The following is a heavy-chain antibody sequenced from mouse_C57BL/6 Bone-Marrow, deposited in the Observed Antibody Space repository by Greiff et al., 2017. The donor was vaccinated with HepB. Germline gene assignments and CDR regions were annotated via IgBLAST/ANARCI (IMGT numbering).Heavy chain of an antibody. CDR1: GYSFTGYY. Sequence: EVKLMESGPELVKPGASVKISCKASGYSFTGYYMNWVKQSPEKSLEWIGEINPSTGGTTYNQKFKAKATLTVDKSSSTAYMQLKSLTSEGSAVYNCAGPYGSGYWYIEVWGTGTTGTVSS. J-gene: IGHJ1*03. V-gene: IGHV1-42*01. CDR3: AGPYGSGYWYIEV. D-gene: IGHD1-1*01. CDR2: INPSTGGT.